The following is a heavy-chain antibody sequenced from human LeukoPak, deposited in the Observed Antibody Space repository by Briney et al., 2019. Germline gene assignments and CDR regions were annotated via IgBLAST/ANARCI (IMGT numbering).Heavy chain of an antibody. CDR2: IKSKTDGGTT. CDR1: GVTLSNAW. CDR3: VTGGHYFGL. J-gene: IGHJ2*01. Sequence: GGSLTLSCAASGVTLSNAWLSWVRQAPGQGLEWVGRIKSKTDGGTTDYPAAVKGRCTISRDDSKNTLYLQMNNLKTEDTAVYYCVTGGHYFGLWGRGTLVTVSS. V-gene: IGHV3-15*01.